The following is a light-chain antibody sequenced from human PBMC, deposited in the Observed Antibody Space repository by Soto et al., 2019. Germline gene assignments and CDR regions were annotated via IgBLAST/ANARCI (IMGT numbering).Light chain of an antibody. CDR1: SSDVGGYNY. CDR3: SSYTSSSTLEV. Sequence: QSALTQPASVSGSPGQSITISCTGTSSDVGGYNYVSWYQQQPGKAPKLMIYEVSNRPSGVSNRFSGSKSGNTASLTISGLQAEDEADYDCSSYTSSSTLEVFGGGTKLTVL. V-gene: IGLV2-14*01. CDR2: EVS. J-gene: IGLJ3*02.